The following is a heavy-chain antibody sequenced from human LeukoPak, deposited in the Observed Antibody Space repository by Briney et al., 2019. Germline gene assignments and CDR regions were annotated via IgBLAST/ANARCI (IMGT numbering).Heavy chain of an antibody. J-gene: IGHJ4*02. Sequence: PSQTLSLTCTVSGGSISSGGYYWSWIRQRQGKGLEWIVYIDHSGSTYYNPPLKSRVTISVDRSKHQFSVKLSSVTAAATAVYYCAIWSSLAAAKAFDSWGQGTLVTVSS. CDR2: IDHSGST. D-gene: IGHD6-13*01. CDR1: GGSISSGGYY. CDR3: AIWSSLAAAKAFDS. V-gene: IGHV4-30-2*01.